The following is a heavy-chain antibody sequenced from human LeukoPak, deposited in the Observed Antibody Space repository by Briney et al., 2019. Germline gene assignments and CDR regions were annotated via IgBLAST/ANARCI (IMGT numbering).Heavy chain of an antibody. D-gene: IGHD5-18*01. CDR2: IYPGDSHT. CDR1: GYTFTTHW. V-gene: IGHV5-51*01. CDR3: VRHGQVQLGGPYYYMDV. Sequence: ESLKISCKVSGYTFTTHWIGWVRQMPGIGLEWMGIIYPGDSHTRYSPSFQGLVTMSGDKSISTAYLQWRSLKASDTAMYFCVRHGQVQLGGPYYYMDVWGNGTTVTVSS. J-gene: IGHJ6*03.